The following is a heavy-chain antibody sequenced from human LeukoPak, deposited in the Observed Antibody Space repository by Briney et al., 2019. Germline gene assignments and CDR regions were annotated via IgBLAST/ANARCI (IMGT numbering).Heavy chain of an antibody. CDR1: GGSISSYY. D-gene: IGHD2/OR15-2a*01. J-gene: IGHJ6*03. CDR2: IYYSGST. Sequence: SETLSLTCTVSGGSISSYYWSWIRQPPGKGLEWIGYIYYSGSTNYNPSLKSRVTISVDTSKNQFSLKLSSVTAADTAVYYCGRLDGLILYYHYMDVWGKGTTVTVSS. CDR3: GRLDGLILYYHYMDV. V-gene: IGHV4-59*08.